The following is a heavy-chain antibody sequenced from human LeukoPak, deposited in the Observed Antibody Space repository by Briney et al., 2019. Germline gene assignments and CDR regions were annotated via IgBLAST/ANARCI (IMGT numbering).Heavy chain of an antibody. Sequence: GVALRLSCAASRFTVSDSLLSWVRQAPRKGLEWVARMNQDGSEKDYVDSVKGRCTISRDNVRDSLYPQMGSRRAEGTGVYERATYARWVAGDVWGQGTTVTVST. CDR2: MNQDGSEK. V-gene: IGHV3-7*01. J-gene: IGHJ6*01. CDR1: RFTVSDSL. D-gene: IGHD2-2*01. CDR3: ATYARWVAGDV.